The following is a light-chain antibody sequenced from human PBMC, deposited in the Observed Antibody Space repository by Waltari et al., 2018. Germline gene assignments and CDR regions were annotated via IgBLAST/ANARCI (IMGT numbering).Light chain of an antibody. V-gene: IGKV3-20*01. Sequence: DNVLAQSPGILSLSPGERATLSCRASLGVSSNLLAWYQQKPGKPPRLIIYGASTRATGVPDRFSCSGSGTDFTLTISRLEPEDVGVYYCQQYGNSPWTFGPGARVEIK. CDR2: GAS. J-gene: IGKJ1*01. CDR1: LGVSSNL. CDR3: QQYGNSPWT.